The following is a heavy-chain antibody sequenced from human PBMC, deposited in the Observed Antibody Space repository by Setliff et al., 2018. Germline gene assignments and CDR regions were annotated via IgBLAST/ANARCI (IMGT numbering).Heavy chain of an antibody. D-gene: IGHD3-16*02. Sequence: GASVKVSCKASGYTFTGYYMHWVRQAPGQGLEWMGRINPNSGGTNYAQKFQGRVTVTRDTSISTAYMELSRLRSDDTAVYYCARVKAPALYYYMDVWGKGTTVTVSS. CDR1: GYTFTGYY. V-gene: IGHV1-2*06. J-gene: IGHJ6*03. CDR3: ARVKAPALYYYMDV. CDR2: INPNSGGT.